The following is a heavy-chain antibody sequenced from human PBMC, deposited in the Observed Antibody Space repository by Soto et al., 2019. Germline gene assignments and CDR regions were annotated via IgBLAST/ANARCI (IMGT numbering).Heavy chain of an antibody. CDR1: GGSINNGYW. CDR3: AYSSGWWRLDV. J-gene: IGHJ6*02. Sequence: QVHLQESGPGLVKPSGTLSLTCGVSGGSINNGYWWTWVRQPPGKGLEWIGEKHHSGSTNYNLSPKSPVTLSLAKAKNQFSLILGYVSAADPAVYYCAYSSGWWRLDVWGQGTTVTVSS. D-gene: IGHD6-19*01. CDR2: KHHSGST. V-gene: IGHV4-4*02.